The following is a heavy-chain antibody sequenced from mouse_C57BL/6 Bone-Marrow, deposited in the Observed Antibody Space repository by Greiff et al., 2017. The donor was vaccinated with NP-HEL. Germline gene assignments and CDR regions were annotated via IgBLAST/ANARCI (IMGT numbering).Heavy chain of an antibody. J-gene: IGHJ4*01. Sequence: VQLQQPGAELVKPGASVKMSCKASGYTFTSYWITWVKQRPGQGLEWIGDIYPGSGSTNYNEKFKSKATLTVDTSSSTAYMQLSSLTSEDSAVYYCARPITTVVGGAMDYWGQGTSVTVSS. CDR1: GYTFTSYW. CDR2: IYPGSGST. V-gene: IGHV1-55*01. CDR3: ARPITTVVGGAMDY. D-gene: IGHD1-1*01.